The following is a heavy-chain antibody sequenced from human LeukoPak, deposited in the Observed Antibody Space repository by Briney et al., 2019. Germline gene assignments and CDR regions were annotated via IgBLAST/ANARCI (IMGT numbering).Heavy chain of an antibody. Sequence: GGSLRLSCAASGVPFNTFWMSWVRQAPGKGLEWVANTKEDGGEKYYVDSVKGRFTISRDNAKNSLYLQMNSLRAEDTAVYYCARDRRYGYYFDYWGQGILVTVSS. V-gene: IGHV3-7*01. CDR2: TKEDGGEK. CDR3: ARDRRYGYYFDY. D-gene: IGHD5-18*01. J-gene: IGHJ4*02. CDR1: GVPFNTFW.